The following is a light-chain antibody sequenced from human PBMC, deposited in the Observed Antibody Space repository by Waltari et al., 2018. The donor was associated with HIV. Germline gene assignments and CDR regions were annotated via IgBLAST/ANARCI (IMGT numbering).Light chain of an antibody. Sequence: QAGLTQPPSVSKGLRQTATLTCPGHSNNVGNQGAAWLQQHQGHPPKLLSYRNNNRPSGISERFSASRSGNTASLTITGLQPEDEADYYCSAWDSSLSAVVFGGGTKLTVL. J-gene: IGLJ2*01. CDR3: SAWDSSLSAVV. CDR1: SNNVGNQG. CDR2: RNN. V-gene: IGLV10-54*04.